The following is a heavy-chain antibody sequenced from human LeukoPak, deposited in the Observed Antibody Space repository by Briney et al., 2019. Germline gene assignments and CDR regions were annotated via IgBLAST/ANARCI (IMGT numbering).Heavy chain of an antibody. Sequence: SETLSLTCSVSGGILNSFYWTWIRQPPGKGLEYIGYVYYTGSTNYNPSLKSRVTISVDTSKNQFSLKLSSVTAADTAVYYCARDRGYYDSSGYGYWGQGTLVTVSS. V-gene: IGHV4-59*01. CDR3: ARDRGYYDSSGYGY. CDR2: VYYTGST. J-gene: IGHJ4*02. D-gene: IGHD3-22*01. CDR1: GGILNSFY.